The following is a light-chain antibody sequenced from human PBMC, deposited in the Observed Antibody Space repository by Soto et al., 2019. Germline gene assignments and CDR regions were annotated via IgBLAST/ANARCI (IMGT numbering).Light chain of an antibody. J-gene: IGKJ1*01. CDR1: QDISNS. V-gene: IGKV1-27*01. Sequence: DIQMTQSPSSLSASIGDRATITCRTSQDISNSLAWYQQKPGKAPKLLIFAASTLQSGVPSRFSDGGSGTEFTLTISSLQPEDVATYYCQKYNFAPWTFGQGTKVEI. CDR3: QKYNFAPWT. CDR2: AAS.